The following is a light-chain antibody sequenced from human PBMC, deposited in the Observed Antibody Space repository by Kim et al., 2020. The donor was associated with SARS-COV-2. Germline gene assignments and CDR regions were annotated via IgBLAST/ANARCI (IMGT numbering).Light chain of an antibody. CDR2: GAS. J-gene: IGKJ1*01. CDR3: QQYNNWPPWT. CDR1: QSVSSS. V-gene: IGKV3-15*01. Sequence: EIVMTQSPVTLSASPGERATLSCRASQSVSSSLAWYQQKPGQAPRLLIYGASTRATGIPARFGGSGYGTEFTLTISSLQSEDFAVYYCQQYNNWPPWTFGQGTKVDIK.